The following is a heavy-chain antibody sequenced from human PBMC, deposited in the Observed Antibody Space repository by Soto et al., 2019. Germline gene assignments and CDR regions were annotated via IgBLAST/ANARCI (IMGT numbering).Heavy chain of an antibody. V-gene: IGHV4-34*01. CDR3: ARGKEATYFDILTGRYYYYYYMDV. D-gene: IGHD3-9*01. J-gene: IGHJ6*03. Sequence: QVQLQQWGAGLLKPSETLSLTCAVYGGSFSGYYWSWIRQPPGKGLEWTGEINHSGSTNYNPSLKSRVTISVDTSKNQFSLKLSSVTAADTAVYYCARGKEATYFDILTGRYYYYYYMDVWGKGTTVTVSS. CDR2: INHSGST. CDR1: GGSFSGYY.